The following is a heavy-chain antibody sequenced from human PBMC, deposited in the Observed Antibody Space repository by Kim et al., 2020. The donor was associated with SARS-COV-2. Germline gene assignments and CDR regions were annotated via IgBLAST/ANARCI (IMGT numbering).Heavy chain of an antibody. CDR1: GFTFSSYW. J-gene: IGHJ6*02. CDR2: IKQDGSEK. Sequence: GGSLRLSCAASGFTFSSYWMSWVRQAPGKGLEWVANIKQDGSEKYYVDSVKGRFTISRDNAKNSLYLQMNSLRAEDTAVYYCARDQPVRGVIIWQPLRPYYYYGMDVWGQGTTVTVSS. D-gene: IGHD3-10*01. V-gene: IGHV3-7*01. CDR3: ARDQPVRGVIIWQPLRPYYYYGMDV.